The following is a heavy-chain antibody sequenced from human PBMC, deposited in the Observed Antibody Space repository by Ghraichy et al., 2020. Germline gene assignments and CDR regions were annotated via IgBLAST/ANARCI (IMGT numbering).Heavy chain of an antibody. CDR3: ATGLYSSSWDAFDI. CDR1: GYTLTELS. D-gene: IGHD6-13*01. CDR2: FDPEDGET. Sequence: ASVKVTCKVSGYTLTELSMHWVRQAPGKGLEWMGGFDPEDGETIYAQKFQGRVTMTEDTSTDTAYMELSSLRSEDTAVYYCATGLYSSSWDAFDIWGQGTMVTVSS. J-gene: IGHJ3*02. V-gene: IGHV1-24*01.